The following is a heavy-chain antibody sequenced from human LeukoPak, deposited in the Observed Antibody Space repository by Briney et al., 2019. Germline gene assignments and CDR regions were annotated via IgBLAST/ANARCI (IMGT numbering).Heavy chain of an antibody. J-gene: IGHJ3*02. D-gene: IGHD6-19*01. CDR3: AREGGSSGWYDAFHI. CDR2: IKQDGSEK. CDR1: GFTFSSYW. Sequence: PGGSLRLSCAASGFTFSSYWMSWVRQAPGKGLEWVANIKQDGSEKYYVDSVKGRFTISRDNAKNSLYLQMNSLRAEDTAVYYCAREGGSSGWYDAFHIWGQGTMVTVSS. V-gene: IGHV3-7*01.